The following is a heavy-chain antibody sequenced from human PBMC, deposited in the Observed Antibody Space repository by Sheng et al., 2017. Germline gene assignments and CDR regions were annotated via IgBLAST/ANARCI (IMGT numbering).Heavy chain of an antibody. D-gene: IGHD2-2*01. J-gene: IGHJ4*02. CDR3: ARPVRRTSDDF. CDR1: GFTFSDYV. Sequence: QGQLVESGGDVVQPGRSLRLSCVASGFTFSDYVIHWVRQAPGRGLEWVGMISYDGNDKFYADSVKGRFTISRDNSKDTLFLQMDSLRAEDTAVYYCARPVRRTSDDFWGQGTPVTVSS. V-gene: IGHV3-30*07. CDR2: ISYDGNDK.